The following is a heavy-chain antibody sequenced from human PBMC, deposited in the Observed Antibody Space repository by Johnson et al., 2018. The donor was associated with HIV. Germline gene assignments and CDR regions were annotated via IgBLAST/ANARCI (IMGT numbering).Heavy chain of an antibody. CDR1: GFTFSDYY. D-gene: IGHD3-22*01. J-gene: IGHJ3*02. CDR3: ARDPRVESAYYNDAFDI. V-gene: IGHV3-11*04. CDR2: ISSSGDII. Sequence: QVQLVESGGGLVKPGGSLRLSCAASGFTFSDYYMTWIRQAPGKGLEWLSFISSSGDIIRYADSVTGRFPISRDNAKNSLILQMNSLRAEDTAVYYCARDPRVESAYYNDAFDIWGQGTMVTVSS.